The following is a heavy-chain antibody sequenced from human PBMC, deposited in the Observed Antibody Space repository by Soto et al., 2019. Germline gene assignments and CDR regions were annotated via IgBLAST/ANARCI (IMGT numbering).Heavy chain of an antibody. CDR1: GFIVSDHY. D-gene: IGHD3-16*02. CDR3: ARVLTRGGYHFDF. V-gene: IGHV3-72*01. CDR2: TRNKANDYTT. J-gene: IGHJ4*02. Sequence: GGSLRLSCAASGFIVSDHYMDWVRQAPGKGLEWVGRTRNKANDYTTEYAAAVKGRFIISRDDSKNSLYLQMNSLKAEDTAVYYCARVLTRGGYHFDFWGQGTLVTVSS.